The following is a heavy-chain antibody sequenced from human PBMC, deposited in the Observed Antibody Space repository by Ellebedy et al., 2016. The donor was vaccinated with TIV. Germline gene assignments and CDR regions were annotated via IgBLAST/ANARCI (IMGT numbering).Heavy chain of an antibody. CDR3: ARDSGPCSSAICYDDWFGP. CDR2: IYYSGNT. CDR1: GGSFSGYY. Sequence: SETLSLXXAVYGGSFSGYYWSWIRQPPGKGLEWIGYIYYSGNTNSNPSLKSRVTISVDTSKNQFSLNLRSVTAADTAVYYCARDSGPCSSAICYDDWFGPWGQGTLVTVSS. D-gene: IGHD2-2*01. J-gene: IGHJ5*02. V-gene: IGHV4-59*01.